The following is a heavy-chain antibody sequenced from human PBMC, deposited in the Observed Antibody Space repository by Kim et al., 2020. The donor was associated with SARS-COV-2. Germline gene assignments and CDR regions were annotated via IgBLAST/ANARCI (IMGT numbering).Heavy chain of an antibody. V-gene: IGHV4-59*09. D-gene: IGHD6-13*01. Sequence: LKSRVTISVDTSKNQFSLKLSSVTAADTAVYYCARGGSSSWYHNFGIDYWGQGTLVTVSS. CDR3: ARGGSSSWYHNFGIDY. J-gene: IGHJ4*02.